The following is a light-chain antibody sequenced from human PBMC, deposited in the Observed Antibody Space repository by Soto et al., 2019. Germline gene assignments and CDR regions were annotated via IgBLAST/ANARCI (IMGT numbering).Light chain of an antibody. J-gene: IGLJ3*02. CDR3: SSYAGSSNWV. CDR2: EVS. Sequence: QSVLTQPPSASGSPGQSVTISCTGTSSDVGGYDYVSWYQQEPGKAPKVMIYEVSRRPSGVPDRFSGSRSGNTASVTVSGLQAEDEAYYYCSSYAGSSNWVFGGGTKLTVL. V-gene: IGLV2-8*01. CDR1: SSDVGGYDY.